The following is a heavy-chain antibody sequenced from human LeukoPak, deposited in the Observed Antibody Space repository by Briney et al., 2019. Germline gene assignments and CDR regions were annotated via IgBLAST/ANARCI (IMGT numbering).Heavy chain of an antibody. CDR2: TVVGSGNT. J-gene: IGHJ3*02. CDR1: GFTFTTSA. D-gene: IGHD7-27*01. V-gene: IGHV1-58*02. Sequence: TSVKVSCKASGFTFTTSAMQWVRQARGQRLEWIGWTVVGSGNTNYAQKFQERVTFTRDMSTSTAYMELSSLRSEDTAVYSCARDNWGTPNGVDGFDIWGQGTMVTVSS. CDR3: ARDNWGTPNGVDGFDI.